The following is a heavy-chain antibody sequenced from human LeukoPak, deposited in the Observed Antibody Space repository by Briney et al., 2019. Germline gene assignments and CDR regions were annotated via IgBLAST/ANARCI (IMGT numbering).Heavy chain of an antibody. J-gene: IGHJ1*01. Sequence: GGSLRLSCAASGFTFSSYAMSWVRQAPGKGLEWLSAISGSGGSTYYADSVKGRFTISRDNSKNTLYLQMNSLRAEDTAVYYCAKDLRSRIAAAGTPYAEYFQHWGQGTLVTVSS. CDR3: AKDLRSRIAAAGTPYAEYFQH. CDR2: ISGSGGST. V-gene: IGHV3-23*01. CDR1: GFTFSSYA. D-gene: IGHD6-13*01.